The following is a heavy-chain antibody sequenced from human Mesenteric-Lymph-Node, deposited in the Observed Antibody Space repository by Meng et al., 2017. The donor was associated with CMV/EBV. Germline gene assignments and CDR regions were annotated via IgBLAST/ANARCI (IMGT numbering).Heavy chain of an antibody. Sequence: LTCAVSGGAIRGGNWWSWVRQPPGRGLEWVGEIYHSGSTNYNPSLKSRVAISVDKSKNQFSLKLSSVTAADTAVYYCARAIYSKIDYWGQGTLVTVSS. J-gene: IGHJ4*02. V-gene: IGHV4-4*02. D-gene: IGHD4-11*01. CDR2: IYHSGST. CDR3: ARAIYSKIDY. CDR1: GGAIRGGNW.